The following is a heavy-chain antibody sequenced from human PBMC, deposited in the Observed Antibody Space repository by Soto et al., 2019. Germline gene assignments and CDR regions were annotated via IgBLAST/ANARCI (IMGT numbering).Heavy chain of an antibody. V-gene: IGHV3-30*18. Sequence: GGSLRLSCAASGFTFSSYGMHWVRQAPGKGLGWVAVISYDGSNKYYADSVKGRFTISRDNSKNTLYLQMNSLRAEDTAVYYCAKALDVVRGVIYTYYYYGMDVWGQGTTVTVSS. D-gene: IGHD3-10*01. CDR1: GFTFSSYG. CDR2: ISYDGSNK. J-gene: IGHJ6*02. CDR3: AKALDVVRGVIYTYYYYGMDV.